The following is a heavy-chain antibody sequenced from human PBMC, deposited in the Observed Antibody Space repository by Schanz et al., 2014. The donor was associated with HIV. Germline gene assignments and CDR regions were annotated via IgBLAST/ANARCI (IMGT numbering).Heavy chain of an antibody. CDR2: INPIFGTA. D-gene: IGHD2-15*01. CDR3: AREGGNLVEGGYFFDY. V-gene: IGHV1-69*01. J-gene: IGHJ4*02. Sequence: QVQLVQSGAEVKKPGSSVKVSCKASGGTFSNFAVSWVRQAPGQGLEWMGGINPIFGTATYAQKFQGRVTITADESTSTAYVELSSLRSEDTAVYYCAREGGNLVEGGYFFDYWGQGTLVTVSS. CDR1: GGTFSNFA.